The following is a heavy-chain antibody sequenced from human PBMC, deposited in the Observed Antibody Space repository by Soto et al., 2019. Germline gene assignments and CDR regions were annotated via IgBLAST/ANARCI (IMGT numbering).Heavy chain of an antibody. V-gene: IGHV4-59*01. CDR3: ARDLGRYDILTDYYPDRFDY. D-gene: IGHD3-9*01. J-gene: IGHJ4*02. Sequence: PSETLSLTCTVSGGSISSYYWSWIRQPPGKGLEWIGYIYYSGSTNYNPSLKSRVTISVNTSKNQFSLTLSSVHAAATAVYYCARDLGRYDILTDYYPDRFDYWGQGTLVTVSS. CDR1: GGSISSYY. CDR2: IYYSGST.